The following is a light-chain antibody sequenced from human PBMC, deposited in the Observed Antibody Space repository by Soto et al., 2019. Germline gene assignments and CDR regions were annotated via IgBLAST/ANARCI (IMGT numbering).Light chain of an antibody. CDR1: QHINTR. CDR3: HQRQSWPRR. Sequence: EIELTQSPATLSSFPGDRVTLSCRARQHINTRLACYQHRPGQAPSLLIYQTSIRAAGIPARFRASGSGTDFTLTISDVQPEDFALYYCHQRQSWPRRFGQGTKVDIK. CDR2: QTS. J-gene: IGKJ1*01. V-gene: IGKV3-11*01.